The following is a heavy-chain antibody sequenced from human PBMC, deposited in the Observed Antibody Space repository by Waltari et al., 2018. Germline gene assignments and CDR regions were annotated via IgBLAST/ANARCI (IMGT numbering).Heavy chain of an antibody. V-gene: IGHV4-31*03. CDR3: ARDQGAPWYYFDY. CDR1: GGSISSGGYY. J-gene: IGHJ4*02. D-gene: IGHD6-13*01. Sequence: QVQLQESGPGLVKPSQTLSLTCTVSGGSISSGGYYWSWIRQHPGKGLEWIGYIYYSGSTYYNPSRKCRVTISVDTSKNQLSLKLSSVTAADTAVYYCARDQGAPWYYFDYWGQGTLVTVSS. CDR2: IYYSGST.